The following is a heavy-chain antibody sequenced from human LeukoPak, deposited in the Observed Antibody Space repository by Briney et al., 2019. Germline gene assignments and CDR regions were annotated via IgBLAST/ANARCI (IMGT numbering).Heavy chain of an antibody. CDR2: ISGSGGST. CDR1: GFTFSSYA. Sequence: GGSLRLSCAASGFTFSSYAMSWVRQAPGKGLECVSAISGSGGSTYYADSVKGRFTISRDNSKNTLYLQMNSLRAEDTAVYYCAKVGLRFLEWWNQFDPWGQGTLVTVSS. D-gene: IGHD3-3*01. J-gene: IGHJ5*02. CDR3: AKVGLRFLEWWNQFDP. V-gene: IGHV3-23*01.